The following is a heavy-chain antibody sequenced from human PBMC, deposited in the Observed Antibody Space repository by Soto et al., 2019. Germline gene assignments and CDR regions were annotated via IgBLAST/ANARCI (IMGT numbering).Heavy chain of an antibody. D-gene: IGHD3-10*01. CDR2: ISYDGSDK. Sequence: QVQLVESGRGVVQPGRSLRLSCAASGFTFSSYATHWVRQAPGKGLEWVAVISYDGSDKYYADSVKGRFTIPRDNSKNTLYLQMNSLRVEDTAVYYCASTLIRGVITTYFDYWGQGTLVTVSS. CDR1: GFTFSSYA. V-gene: IGHV3-30-3*01. J-gene: IGHJ4*02. CDR3: ASTLIRGVITTYFDY.